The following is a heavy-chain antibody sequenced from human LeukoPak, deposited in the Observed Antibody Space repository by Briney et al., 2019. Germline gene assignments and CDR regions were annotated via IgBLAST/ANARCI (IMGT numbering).Heavy chain of an antibody. CDR3: AKVEVPAAIPYGMDV. D-gene: IGHD2-2*01. J-gene: IGHJ6*02. V-gene: IGHV3-74*01. CDR2: ITNDGSST. Sequence: QSGGSLRLSCAASGLTFSSHWMHWVRQAPGKGLVWVSRITNDGSSTTYADSVKGRFTISRDNSKNTLYLQMNSLRAEDTAVYYCAKVEVPAAIPYGMDVWGQGTTVTVSS. CDR1: GLTFSSHW.